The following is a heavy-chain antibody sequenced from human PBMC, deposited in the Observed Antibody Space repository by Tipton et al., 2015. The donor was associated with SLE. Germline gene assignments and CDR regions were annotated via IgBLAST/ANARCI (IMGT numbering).Heavy chain of an antibody. J-gene: IGHJ6*02. CDR3: AGMFGHYYYYGMDV. V-gene: IGHV4-59*01. CDR2: VYNSGAT. Sequence: TLSLTCTVSGGSISQYYWTWIRQSPGQGLEWVGYVYNSGATDTNPSLRSRVIISQDTSKSQVSLKLSSVTAADTAVYYCAGMFGHYYYYGMDVWGQGTTVTVSS. CDR1: GGSISQYY. D-gene: IGHD3-10*02.